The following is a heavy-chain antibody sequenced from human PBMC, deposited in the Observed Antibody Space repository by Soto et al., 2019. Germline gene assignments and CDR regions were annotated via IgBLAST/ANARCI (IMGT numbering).Heavy chain of an antibody. CDR1: GFTFSSYA. V-gene: IGHV3-23*01. J-gene: IGHJ4*02. D-gene: IGHD3-22*01. CDR3: AKRPAITMIVVALDY. Sequence: PGGSLRLSCAASGFTFSSYAISWVRQAPGKGLEWVSAISGSGGSTYYADSVKGRFTISRDNSKNTLYLQMNSLRAEDTAVYYCAKRPAITMIVVALDYWGQGTLVTVSS. CDR2: ISGSGGST.